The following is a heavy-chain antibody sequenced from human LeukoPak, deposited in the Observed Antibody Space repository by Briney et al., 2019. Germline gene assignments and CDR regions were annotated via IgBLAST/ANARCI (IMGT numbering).Heavy chain of an antibody. CDR1: GGSISSSSYY. CDR2: IYYSGST. CDR3: ARDSDDSKVFDY. Sequence: PSETLSLTCTVSGGSISSSSYYWGWIRQRPGKGLEWIGSIYYSGSTYYNPSLKSRVTISVDTSKNQFSLKLSSVTAADTAVYYCARDSDDSKVFDYWGQGTLVTVSS. V-gene: IGHV4-39*07. J-gene: IGHJ4*02. D-gene: IGHD3-22*01.